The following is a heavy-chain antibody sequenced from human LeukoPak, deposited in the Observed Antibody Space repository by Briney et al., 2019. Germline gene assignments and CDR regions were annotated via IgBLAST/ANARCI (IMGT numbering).Heavy chain of an antibody. CDR2: VSSSATYI. D-gene: IGHD1-7*01. J-gene: IGHJ4*02. Sequence: GGSLRLSCAASGFTFSSYSMHWVRQAPGKGLEWVSSVSSSATYIYYADSVKGRFAISRDNAKNSLYLQMNSLRAEDTAVYYCARDWKYSTFDYWGQGTLVTVSS. CDR3: ARDWKYSTFDY. CDR1: GFTFSSYS. V-gene: IGHV3-21*01.